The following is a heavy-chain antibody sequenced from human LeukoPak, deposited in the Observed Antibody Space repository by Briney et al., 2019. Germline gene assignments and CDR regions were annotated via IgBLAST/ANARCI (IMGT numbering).Heavy chain of an antibody. CDR3: AKLTRGYCSSTACPNWFDP. CDR1: GFTFSSYA. CDR2: ISDSGGTT. D-gene: IGHD2-2*01. Sequence: GGSLRLSCAASGFTFSSYAMSWVRHAPGEGLEWVSAISDSGGTTYYADSVKGRFTISRDNSKNTLYLQMNSLRGEDTAVYYCAKLTRGYCSSTACPNWFDPWGQATLLTVSS. V-gene: IGHV3-23*01. J-gene: IGHJ5*02.